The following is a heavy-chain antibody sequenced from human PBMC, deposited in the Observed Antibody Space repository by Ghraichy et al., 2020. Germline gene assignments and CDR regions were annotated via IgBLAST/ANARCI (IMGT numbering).Heavy chain of an antibody. D-gene: IGHD3-3*01. Sequence: SLRLSCAASGFTFGSYAMHWVRQAPGKGLEWVAGISYDGNNKYYADSVRGRFTISRDNSKSTLYLQMNSLRPEDTAVFYCARALNNDFWSGKLIGYWGQGTLVTVSS. CDR3: ARALNNDFWSGKLIGY. J-gene: IGHJ4*02. CDR2: ISYDGNNK. V-gene: IGHV3-30-3*01. CDR1: GFTFGSYA.